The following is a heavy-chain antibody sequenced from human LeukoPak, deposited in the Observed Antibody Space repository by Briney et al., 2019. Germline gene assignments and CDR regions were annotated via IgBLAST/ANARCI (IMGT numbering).Heavy chain of an antibody. V-gene: IGHV4-30-2*01. J-gene: IGHJ4*02. CDR2: IYHGGST. Sequence: TLSLTCTVSGGSISSGGYYWSWIRQPPGKGLEWIGYIYHGGSTYYHPSLKSRVTMSVDRSNNQFSLTLTSVTAADTAVYYCAARSYSGYEDDYWGQGSLVTVSS. CDR3: AARSYSGYEDDY. CDR1: GGSISSGGYY. D-gene: IGHD5-12*01.